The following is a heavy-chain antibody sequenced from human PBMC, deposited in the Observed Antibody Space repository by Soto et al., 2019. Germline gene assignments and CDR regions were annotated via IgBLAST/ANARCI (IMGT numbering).Heavy chain of an antibody. V-gene: IGHV4-39*01. J-gene: IGHJ4*02. CDR2: IYYGGNA. D-gene: IGHD6-13*01. Sequence: SETLSLTCTVSGGSISSRSYYWGWIRQPPGKGLEWIGSIYYGGNAYYNPSLKSRVAVSVDTSKNQFSLKVTSVTATDTAVYYCARHKDTSSRYLLPDFWGQGTLVTVSS. CDR3: ARHKDTSSRYLLPDF. CDR1: GGSISSRSYY.